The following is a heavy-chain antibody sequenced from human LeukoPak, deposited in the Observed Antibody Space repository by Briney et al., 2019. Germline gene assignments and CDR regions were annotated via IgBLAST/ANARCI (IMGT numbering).Heavy chain of an antibody. V-gene: IGHV3-48*04. CDR1: GFGFSDYS. Sequence: GGSLRLSCAASGFGFSDYSMSWVRQAPGKGLEWVSSMSSSSSTTSYADSVKGRFAISRDNAENSVFLQMNGLRAEDTGVYYCARLRVTTGGDYYYYYMDVWGKGTTVTVSS. D-gene: IGHD4-17*01. CDR3: ARLRVTTGGDYYYYYMDV. CDR2: MSSSSSTT. J-gene: IGHJ6*03.